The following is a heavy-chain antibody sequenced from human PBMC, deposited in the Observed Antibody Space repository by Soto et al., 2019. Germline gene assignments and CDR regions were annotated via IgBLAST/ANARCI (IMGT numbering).Heavy chain of an antibody. J-gene: IGHJ4*02. CDR2: ISGSGGST. CDR3: ANEEYDSTGYDPYYFEF. Sequence: PGGSLRLSCAASGFTFSSYAMSWVRQAPGTGLEWVSAISGSGGSTYYADSVKGRFTISRDNSKNTLYLQMNSLRAEDTAVYYCANEEYDSTGYDPYYFEFWGQGTLVTVSS. D-gene: IGHD3-22*01. V-gene: IGHV3-23*01. CDR1: GFTFSSYA.